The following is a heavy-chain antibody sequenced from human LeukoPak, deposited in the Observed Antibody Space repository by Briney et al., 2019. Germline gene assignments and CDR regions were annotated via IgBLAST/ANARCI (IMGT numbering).Heavy chain of an antibody. J-gene: IGHJ6*03. V-gene: IGHV4-38-2*02. Sequence: PSETLSLTCTVSGYSISSGCYWGWIRQPPGKGLEWIGSIYHSGSTYYNPSLKSRVTISVDTSKNQFSLKLSSVTAADTAVYYCARESVAVAGTTYYYYYYMDVWGKGTTVTVSS. D-gene: IGHD6-19*01. CDR1: GYSISSGCY. CDR3: ARESVAVAGTTYYYYYYMDV. CDR2: IYHSGST.